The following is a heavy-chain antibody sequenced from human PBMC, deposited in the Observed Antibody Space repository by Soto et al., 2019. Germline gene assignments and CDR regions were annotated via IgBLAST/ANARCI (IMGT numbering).Heavy chain of an antibody. J-gene: IGHJ5*02. D-gene: IGHD5-12*01. CDR3: ARGYSGYGWFDP. V-gene: IGHV1-69*02. CDR2: IIPILGIA. CDR1: GGTFSSYT. Sequence: QVQLVQSGAEVKKPGSSVKVSCKASGGTFSSYTISWVRQAPGQGLEWMGRIIPILGIANYAQKFQGRVTITADKSTSTAYMELSSLRSEDTVVYYCARGYSGYGWFDPWGQGTLVTVSS.